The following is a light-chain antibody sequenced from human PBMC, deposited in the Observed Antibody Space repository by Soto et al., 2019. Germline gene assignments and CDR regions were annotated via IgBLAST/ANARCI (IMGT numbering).Light chain of an antibody. CDR1: QPVNSRY. J-gene: IGKJ1*01. V-gene: IGKV3-20*01. CDR3: QVYGSSPKT. Sequence: IVLTQSPGTLSLSPGERATLSCRASQPVNSRYLAWYQQKPGQAPRLLMYGVSTRDTGIPDRFSGSGAGTDFTLTISRLERGDFAVYYCQVYGSSPKTFGQGTKVDIK. CDR2: GVS.